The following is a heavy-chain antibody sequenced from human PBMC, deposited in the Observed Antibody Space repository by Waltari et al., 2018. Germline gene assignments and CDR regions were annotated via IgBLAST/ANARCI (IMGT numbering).Heavy chain of an antibody. V-gene: IGHV4-34*01. Sequence: QVQLQQWGAGLLKPSETLSLTCAVYGGSFSGYYWSWIRQPPGKGLEWSGDSNHSGSTNDNPSSKSRVTISVDTSKNQFYLKLSSVTAADTAVYYCARLNSAAGHDYWGQGTLVTVSS. CDR2: SNHSGST. D-gene: IGHD6-13*01. CDR3: ARLNSAAGHDY. J-gene: IGHJ4*02. CDR1: GGSFSGYY.